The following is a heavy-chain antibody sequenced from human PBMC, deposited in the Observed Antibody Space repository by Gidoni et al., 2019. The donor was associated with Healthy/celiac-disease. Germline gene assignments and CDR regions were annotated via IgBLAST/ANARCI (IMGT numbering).Heavy chain of an antibody. CDR2: ISSSSSTI. J-gene: IGHJ4*02. Sequence: EVQLVESGGGLVQPGGSLRLSCAASGFTFSSYSMNWVRQAPGKGLEWVSYISSSSSTIYYADSVKGRFTISRDNAKNSLYLQMNSLRAEDTAVYYCARDRFPHYDSSGHWGYFDYWGQGTLVTVSS. CDR3: ARDRFPHYDSSGHWGYFDY. V-gene: IGHV3-48*04. D-gene: IGHD3-22*01. CDR1: GFTFSSYS.